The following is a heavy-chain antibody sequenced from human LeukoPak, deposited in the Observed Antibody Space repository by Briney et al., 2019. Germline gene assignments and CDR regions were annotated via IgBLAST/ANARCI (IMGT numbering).Heavy chain of an antibody. J-gene: IGHJ4*02. V-gene: IGHV3-21*01. CDR3: ARDTGSSTSCSY. CDR2: ISSSSSYI. D-gene: IGHD2-2*01. Sequence: PGGSLRLFCAASGFTFSSYSMNWVRQAPGKGLEWVSSISSSSSYIYYADSVKGRFTISRDNAKNSLYLQMNSLRAEDTAVYYCARDTGSSTSCSYWGQGTLVTVSS. CDR1: GFTFSSYS.